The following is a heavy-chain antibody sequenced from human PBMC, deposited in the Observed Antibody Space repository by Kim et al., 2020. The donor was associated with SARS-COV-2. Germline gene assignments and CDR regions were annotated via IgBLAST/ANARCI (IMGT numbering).Heavy chain of an antibody. V-gene: IGHV4-38-2*02. J-gene: IGHJ4*01. CDR1: GYSISSGYF. CDR3: ARDNLKFYRSKASYNFD. D-gene: IGHD2-2*01. Sequence: SETLSLTCTVSGYSISSGYFWAWIRQTPGKGLEWIGSTYYSGKTSYNLSLKSRVTLSMDTFKNQLPLQLTSVTAEDTAVYSCARDNLKFYRSKASYNFD. CDR2: TYYSGKT.